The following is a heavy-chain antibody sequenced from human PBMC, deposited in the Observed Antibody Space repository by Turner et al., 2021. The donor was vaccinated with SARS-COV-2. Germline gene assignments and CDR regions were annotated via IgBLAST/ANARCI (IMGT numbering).Heavy chain of an antibody. D-gene: IGHD2-8*02. Sequence: VQLVQSGEEVKKPGSTVQVFCKASGGPFSSYDFSWVRQAPTQVLEGLGGVVPMMRSVKYAQKFHGRLTITADESTSTVHMELTNLRSEDTAVYVCARAGRVDGFYGGLDYWGRGTLVTVSS. CDR1: GGPFSSYD. CDR3: ARAGRVDGFYGGLDY. CDR2: VVPMMRSV. J-gene: IGHJ4*02. V-gene: IGHV1-69*01.